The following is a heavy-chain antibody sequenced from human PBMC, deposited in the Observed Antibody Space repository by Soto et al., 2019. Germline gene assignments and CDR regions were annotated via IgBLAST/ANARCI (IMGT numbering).Heavy chain of an antibody. CDR1: GFSLSTSGVG. J-gene: IGHJ5*02. V-gene: IGHV2-5*02. CDR3: AHRAYYDSRSSWFVP. CDR2: IYWDDDK. D-gene: IGHD3-22*01. Sequence: QITLKESGPTLVKPTQTLTLTCTFSGFSLSTSGVGVGWIRQPPGKALEWLALIYWDDDKRHSPSLKSRLTIAKDTSKNLLVLTMTNMDPVDTATYYCAHRAYYDSRSSWFVPWGQGTLVTVSS.